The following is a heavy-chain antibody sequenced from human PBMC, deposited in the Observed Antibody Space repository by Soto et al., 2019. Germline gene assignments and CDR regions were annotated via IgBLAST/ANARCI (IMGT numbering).Heavy chain of an antibody. D-gene: IGHD6-19*01. CDR1: GGSISSYY. CDR2: IYYSGST. J-gene: IGHJ4*02. CDR3: ARVDSSGWYVGFDY. Sequence: SETLSLTCTVSGGSISSYYWSWIRQPPGKGLEWIGYIYYSGSTNYNPSLKSRVTISVDTSKNQFSLKLSSVTAADTAVYYCARVDSSGWYVGFDYWGQGTLVTVSS. V-gene: IGHV4-59*01.